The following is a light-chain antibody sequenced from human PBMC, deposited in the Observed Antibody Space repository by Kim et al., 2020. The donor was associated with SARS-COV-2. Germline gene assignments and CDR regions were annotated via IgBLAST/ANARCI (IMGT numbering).Light chain of an antibody. V-gene: IGKV3-11*01. CDR1: QSVSSY. J-gene: IGKJ2*01. CDR3: QQRET. CDR2: DAS. Sequence: EIVLTQSPATLSLSPGERATLSCRASQSVSSYLVWYQQKPGQAPRLLIYDASNRATGIPARFSGSGSGTDFTLTISSLEPEDFAVYYCQQRETFGQGTKLEIK.